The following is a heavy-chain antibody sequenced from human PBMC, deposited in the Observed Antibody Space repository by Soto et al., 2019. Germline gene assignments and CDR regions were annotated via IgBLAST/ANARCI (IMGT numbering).Heavy chain of an antibody. V-gene: IGHV4-59*01. J-gene: IGHJ6*03. CDR1: GGFISSYY. D-gene: IGHD2-2*01. CDR2: IYYSGST. CDR3: AAYCSSTSCYERWSPKSYYYYMDV. Sequence: SETLSLTCTVSGGFISSYYWSWIRQPPGKGLEWIGYIYYSGSTNYNPSLKSRVTISVDTSKNQFSLKLSSVTAADTAVYYCAAYCSSTSCYERWSPKSYYYYMDVWGKGTTVTVSS.